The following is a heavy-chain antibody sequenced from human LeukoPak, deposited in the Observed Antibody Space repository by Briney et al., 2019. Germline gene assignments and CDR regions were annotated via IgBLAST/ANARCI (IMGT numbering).Heavy chain of an antibody. V-gene: IGHV4-39*07. CDR1: GGSISSSSYY. D-gene: IGHD2-2*01. CDR2: IYYSGST. J-gene: IGHJ6*03. Sequence: SETLSLTCTVSGGSISSSSYYWGWIRQPPGKGLEWIGSIYYSGSTYYNPSLKSRVTISVDTSKNQFSLKLSSVTAADTAVYYCVRGGSRTWDYYYSYYMDVWGKGTTVTVSS. CDR3: VRGGSRTWDYYYSYYMDV.